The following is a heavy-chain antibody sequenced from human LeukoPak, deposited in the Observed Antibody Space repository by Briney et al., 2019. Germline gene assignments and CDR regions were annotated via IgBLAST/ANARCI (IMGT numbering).Heavy chain of an antibody. J-gene: IGHJ3*02. D-gene: IGHD3-9*01. V-gene: IGHV3-15*01. CDR3: TTEGILTGYRNAFDI. CDR2: IKSKTDGGTT. Sequence: TGGSLRLSCAASGFTFSNAWMSWVRQAPGKGLEWVGRIKSKTDGGTTDYAAPVKGRFTISRDDSKNTLYLQMSSLKTEDTAVYYCTTEGILTGYRNAFDIWGQGTMVTVSS. CDR1: GFTFSNAW.